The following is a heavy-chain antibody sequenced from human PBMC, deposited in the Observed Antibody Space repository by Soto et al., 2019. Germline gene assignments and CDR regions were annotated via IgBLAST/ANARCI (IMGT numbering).Heavy chain of an antibody. V-gene: IGHV3-23*01. CDR3: AKDGGGYCSGGSCYLDAFDI. D-gene: IGHD2-15*01. J-gene: IGHJ3*02. Sequence: GGSLRLCCAASGFTFSSYAMSWVRQAPGKGLEWVSAISGSGGSTYYADSVKGRFTISRDNSKNTLYLQMNSLRAEDTAVYYCAKDGGGYCSGGSCYLDAFDIWGQGTMVTVSS. CDR1: GFTFSSYA. CDR2: ISGSGGST.